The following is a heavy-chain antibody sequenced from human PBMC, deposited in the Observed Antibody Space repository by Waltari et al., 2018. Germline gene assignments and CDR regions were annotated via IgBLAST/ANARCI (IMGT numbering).Heavy chain of an antibody. Sequence: EVQLVESGGGLIQPGGSLRLSCVASGLPVSNKYMTWLCQAPGKGLEWVSLIYGGGTTYYADSVRGRFTISRDGSKNTVYLQMNSLRAEDTAVYFCARNQVETALGYWGQGTLVTVSS. V-gene: IGHV3-53*01. CDR3: ARNQVETALGY. J-gene: IGHJ4*02. CDR2: IYGGGTT. D-gene: IGHD2-21*02. CDR1: GLPVSNKY.